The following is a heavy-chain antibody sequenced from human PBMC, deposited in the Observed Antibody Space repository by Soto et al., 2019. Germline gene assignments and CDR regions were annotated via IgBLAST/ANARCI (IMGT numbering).Heavy chain of an antibody. J-gene: IGHJ4*02. Sequence: GGSLRLSCAASGFTFSSYAMSWVRQAPGKGLEWVSAISGSGGSTYYADSVKGRFTISRDNSKNTLYPQMNSLRAEDTAVYYCAKDSRFLQGFDYWGQGTLVTVSS. V-gene: IGHV3-23*01. CDR3: AKDSRFLQGFDY. CDR1: GFTFSSYA. CDR2: ISGSGGST. D-gene: IGHD4-4*01.